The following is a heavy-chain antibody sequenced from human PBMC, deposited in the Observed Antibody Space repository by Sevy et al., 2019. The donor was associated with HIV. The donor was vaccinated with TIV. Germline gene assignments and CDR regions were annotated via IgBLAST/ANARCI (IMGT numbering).Heavy chain of an antibody. J-gene: IGHJ3*02. CDR3: AKDLVRGMADI. Sequence: GGSLRLSCAASGFTFTSYAMSWVRQAPGKGLEWVSAISGSGGSTYYAGSLKGRLTISRDNSKNTLYLQMNGLRAEDTAVYYCAKDLVRGMADIWGQGTMVTVSS. D-gene: IGHD3-10*01. CDR2: ISGSGGST. V-gene: IGHV3-23*01. CDR1: GFTFTSYA.